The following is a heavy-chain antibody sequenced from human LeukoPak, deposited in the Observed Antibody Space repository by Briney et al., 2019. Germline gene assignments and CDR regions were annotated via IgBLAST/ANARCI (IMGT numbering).Heavy chain of an antibody. CDR1: GGSVSSGSYY. CDR2: IYYSGST. CDR3: ARADGGSRWPYYYYGMDV. J-gene: IGHJ6*02. D-gene: IGHD1-26*01. Sequence: SETLSLTCTVSGGSVSSGSYYWSWIRQPPGKGLEWIGYIYYSGSTNYNPSLKSRVTISVDTSKNQFSLKLSSVTAADTAVYYCARADGGSRWPYYYYGMDVWGQGTTVTVSS. V-gene: IGHV4-61*01.